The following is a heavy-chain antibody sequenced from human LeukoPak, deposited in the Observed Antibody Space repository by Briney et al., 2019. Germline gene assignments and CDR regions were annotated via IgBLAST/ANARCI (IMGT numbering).Heavy chain of an antibody. J-gene: IGHJ4*02. Sequence: GGSLRLSCAASGFTFSSYWMSWVRQAPGKGLEWVANIKQDGSEKYYVDSVKGRFTISRDNAKNSLYLQMNSLRAKDTAVYYCARDIVATPSGGFDYWGQGTLVTVSS. D-gene: IGHD5-12*01. CDR3: ARDIVATPSGGFDY. CDR1: GFTFSSYW. CDR2: IKQDGSEK. V-gene: IGHV3-7*01.